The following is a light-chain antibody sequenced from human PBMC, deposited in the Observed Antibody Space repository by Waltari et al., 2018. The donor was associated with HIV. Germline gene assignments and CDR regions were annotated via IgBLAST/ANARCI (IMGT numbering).Light chain of an antibody. CDR3: HSWDTNNVQV. CDR2: QDS. Sequence: SFELIQPPSVSVSPGQTAAITCSGDTLGSKYACWFQQKPGQSPVLVISQDSKRPPGIPERFSGSKSGNTATLTISGTQAMDEADYYCHSWDTNNVQVFGGGTKLTVL. V-gene: IGLV3-1*01. CDR1: TLGSKY. J-gene: IGLJ3*02.